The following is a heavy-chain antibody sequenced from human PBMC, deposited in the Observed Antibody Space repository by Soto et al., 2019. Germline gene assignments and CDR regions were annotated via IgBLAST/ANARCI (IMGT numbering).Heavy chain of an antibody. CDR3: ARVVVGLDEGVNWFDP. J-gene: IGHJ5*02. D-gene: IGHD2-15*01. Sequence: QVQLVQSGAEVKKPGASVKVSCKASGYTFSSYVFTWVRQAPGQGLECMGWITAYNDNTNYAQSFQGRGTMTTDASTSTAYMELRSLRSDDTAVYYCARVVVGLDEGVNWFDPWGQGTLVTVSS. V-gene: IGHV1-18*01. CDR2: ITAYNDNT. CDR1: GYTFSSYV.